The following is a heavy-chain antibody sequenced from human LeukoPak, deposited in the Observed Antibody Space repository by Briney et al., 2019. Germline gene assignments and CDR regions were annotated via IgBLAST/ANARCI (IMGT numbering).Heavy chain of an antibody. CDR3: ATIDDSITVGANNDRLDH. CDR2: IDPEDGET. V-gene: IGHV1-69-2*01. CDR1: DYTFADVY. J-gene: IGHJ4*02. Sequence: GATVKISCKASDYTFADVYIHWIQQAPGKGLQWVGRIDPEDGETVYGQRFQGRVTITADTSINTSYMQVTNLTPDDTAIFYCATIDDSITVGANNDRLDHWGQGTQVIVSS. D-gene: IGHD1-26*01.